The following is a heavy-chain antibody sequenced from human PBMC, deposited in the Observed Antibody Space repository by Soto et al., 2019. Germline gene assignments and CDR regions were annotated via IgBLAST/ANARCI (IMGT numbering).Heavy chain of an antibody. D-gene: IGHD1-26*01. CDR3: AKIRWEHRVYFDY. J-gene: IGHJ4*02. CDR1: GYTFTSYD. V-gene: IGHV1-46*01. CDR2: INPSGGST. Sequence: ASVKVSCKASGYTFTSYDMHWVRQAPGQGLEWMGIINPSGGSTSYAQKFQGRVTMTRDTSTSTVYMELSSLRSEDTAVYYCAKIRWEHRVYFDYWGQGTLVTVSS.